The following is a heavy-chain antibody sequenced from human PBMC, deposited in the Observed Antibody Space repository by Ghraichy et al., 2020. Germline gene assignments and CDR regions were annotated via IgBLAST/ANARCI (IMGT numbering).Heavy chain of an antibody. J-gene: IGHJ4*02. V-gene: IGHV5-10-1*01. D-gene: IGHD6-13*01. CDR1: GYSFSGYW. Sequence: GESLNISCKGSGYSFSGYWISWVRQTPGRGLEWMGRLDPSDSYSNYNPSLQGHVTMSADESITTAYLQWYSLKASDTAIYYCARHRIAAGNFDFWGQGTLVTVSS. CDR3: ARHRIAAGNFDF. CDR2: LDPSDSYS.